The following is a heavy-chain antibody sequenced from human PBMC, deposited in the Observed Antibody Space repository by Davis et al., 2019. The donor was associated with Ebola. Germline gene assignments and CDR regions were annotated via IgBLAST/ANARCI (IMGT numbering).Heavy chain of an antibody. D-gene: IGHD2-15*01. Sequence: ASVKVSCKASGYTFTTYVIHWVRQAPGQRLEWMGWINAGNGDTKYSQKFQDRVTITRGTSASTAYMELSSLRSEDTAVYYCARSGGSGTRLNWFDPWGQGTLVTVSS. CDR2: INAGNGDT. CDR3: ARSGGSGTRLNWFDP. J-gene: IGHJ5*02. CDR1: GYTFTTYV. V-gene: IGHV1-3*01.